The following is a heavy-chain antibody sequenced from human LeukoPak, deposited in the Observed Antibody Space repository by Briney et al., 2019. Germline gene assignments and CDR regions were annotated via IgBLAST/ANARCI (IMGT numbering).Heavy chain of an antibody. D-gene: IGHD2-2*01. CDR2: LSYDGNYK. CDR1: GFTFSSYG. V-gene: IGHV3-30*03. J-gene: IGHJ4*02. Sequence: GGSLRLSCAASGFTFSSYGMHWVRQAPGKGLEWVAVLSYDGNYKYYADSVKGRFAISRDNSENTLYLQMNSLRAEDTAVYYCARYAEYAVSTPCYWGQGTLVTVSS. CDR3: ARYAEYAVSTPCY.